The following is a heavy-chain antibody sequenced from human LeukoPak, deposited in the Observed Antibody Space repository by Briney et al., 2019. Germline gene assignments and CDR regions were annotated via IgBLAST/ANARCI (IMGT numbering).Heavy chain of an antibody. J-gene: IGHJ5*02. D-gene: IGHD3-16*02. CDR2: ISGSGSTI. V-gene: IGHV3-48*03. CDR3: ARAGFLITFGGVIS. Sequence: GGSLRLSCAASGFTFSSYEMNWVRQAPGKGLEWVSSISGSGSTIYYADSVKGRFTISRDNAKNSLYLQMNSLRAEDTAIYYCARAGFLITFGGVISWGQGTLVTVSS. CDR1: GFTFSSYE.